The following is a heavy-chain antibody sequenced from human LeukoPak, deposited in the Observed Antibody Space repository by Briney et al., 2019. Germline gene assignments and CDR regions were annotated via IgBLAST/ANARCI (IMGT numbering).Heavy chain of an antibody. CDR1: GFTFSNYW. D-gene: IGHD5-18*01. Sequence: GGSLRLPCAASGFTFSNYWMTWFRQTPGKGLEWVGNIKPDGSEKYYVDSVKGRFTISRDNAKTSLYLQMNSLRAEDTAVYYCARHLSGVTGYTYGRGIDYWGQGTLVTVSS. V-gene: IGHV3-7*01. CDR3: ARHLSGVTGYTYGRGIDY. J-gene: IGHJ4*02. CDR2: IKPDGSEK.